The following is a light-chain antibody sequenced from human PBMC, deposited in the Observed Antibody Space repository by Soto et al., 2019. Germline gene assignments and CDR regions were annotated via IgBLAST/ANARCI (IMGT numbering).Light chain of an antibody. CDR3: AAWDDSLNGYV. CDR2: SNN. CDR1: SSSIGSNT. Sequence: QPVLTQPPSASGTPGQRVTISCSGSSSSIGSNTVNWYQQLPGTAPKLLIYSNNQRPSGVPDRFSGSKSGTSASLAISGLQSEDEADYYCAAWDDSLNGYVFGTGTKLTVL. J-gene: IGLJ1*01. V-gene: IGLV1-44*01.